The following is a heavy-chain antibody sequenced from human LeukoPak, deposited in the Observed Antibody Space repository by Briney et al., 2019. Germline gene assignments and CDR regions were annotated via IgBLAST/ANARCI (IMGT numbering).Heavy chain of an antibody. CDR3: VRGVSTGGWHLDY. D-gene: IGHD6-19*01. CDR1: GFTFSNAW. Sequence: PGGSLRLSCAASGFTFSNAWMSWVRQAPGKGLEWVGRSRNKANSCTTEYAASVKGRFIISRDDSMNSVHLQVNSLKNEDTAVYYCVRGVSTGGWHLDYWGQGTLVTVSS. J-gene: IGHJ4*02. V-gene: IGHV3-72*01. CDR2: SRNKANSCTT.